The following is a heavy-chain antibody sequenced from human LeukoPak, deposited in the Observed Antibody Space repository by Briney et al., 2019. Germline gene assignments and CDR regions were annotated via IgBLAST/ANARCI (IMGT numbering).Heavy chain of an antibody. Sequence: PSETLSLTCAVYGGSFSGYYWSWIRQPPGKGLEWIGEINHSGSTNYNPSLKSRVTISVDTSKNQFSLKLSSVTAADTAVYYCARDSSGWYLHYYYGVDVWGQGTTVTVSS. CDR3: ARDSSGWYLHYYYGVDV. D-gene: IGHD6-19*01. CDR1: GGSFSGYY. V-gene: IGHV4-34*01. J-gene: IGHJ6*02. CDR2: INHSGST.